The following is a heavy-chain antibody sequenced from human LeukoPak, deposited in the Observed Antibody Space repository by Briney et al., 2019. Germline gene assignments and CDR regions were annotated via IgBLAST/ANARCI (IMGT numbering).Heavy chain of an antibody. CDR1: GGSISSFY. CDR2: IYYSGTT. J-gene: IGHJ4*02. D-gene: IGHD4-17*01. CDR3: AAMTTVTMYSYFFDS. V-gene: IGHV4-59*01. Sequence: SETLSLTCTVSGGSISSFYWNWIRLPPGKGLELIGYIYYSGTTNYNPSLKSRVTISVDSSKNQFSLKLSSVTAADTAIYYCAAMTTVTMYSYFFDSWGQGTLLTVSS.